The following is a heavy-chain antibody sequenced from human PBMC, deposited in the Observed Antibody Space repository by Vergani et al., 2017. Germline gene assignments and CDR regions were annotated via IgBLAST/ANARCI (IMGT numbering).Heavy chain of an antibody. V-gene: IGHV3-23*01. Sequence: EVQLLESGGGLVQPGGSLRVSCAASGFTFSSDAMSWVRQAPGKGLEWVSAINRGSTTYYADSVKGRFTISRDNSKNTVFLQMNSLRAEDTAVYYCAMEYSGFPYKYYMDVWGKGTTVTVSS. CDR2: INRGSTT. D-gene: IGHD1-26*01. J-gene: IGHJ6*04. CDR3: AMEYSGFPYKYYMDV. CDR1: GFTFSSDA.